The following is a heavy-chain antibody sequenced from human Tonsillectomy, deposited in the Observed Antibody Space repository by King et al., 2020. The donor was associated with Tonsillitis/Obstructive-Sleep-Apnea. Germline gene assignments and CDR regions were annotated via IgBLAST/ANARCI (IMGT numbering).Heavy chain of an antibody. J-gene: IGHJ5*02. CDR3: ARVHYDNGAHWFDP. CDR1: GVTFNAFA. D-gene: IGHD3-9*01. CDR2: LLYDGTNT. Sequence: VQLVESGGGVVQPGRSLRLSCAASGVTFNAFAMTWGRQAPGKGLEWVSILLYDGTNTYSTESGKGRFTISRDNSNNTLYLQVSNLKPEDTALYYCARVHYDNGAHWFDPWGQGTPVTVST. V-gene: IGHV3-30*10.